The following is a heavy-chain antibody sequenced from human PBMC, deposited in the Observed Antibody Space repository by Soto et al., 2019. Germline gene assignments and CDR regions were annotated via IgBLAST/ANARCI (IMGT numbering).Heavy chain of an antibody. D-gene: IGHD2-15*01. CDR3: ARGSAGY. J-gene: IGHJ4*02. CDR1: GFTFSSFE. CDR2: IDGSSDTV. V-gene: IGHV3-48*03. Sequence: PAGSLRLSCAASGFTFSSFEMNWVRQAPGKGLEWVAHIDGSSDTVYYVDSVKGRFTISRDNAKNSLYLQMNSLRAEDTAVYYCARGSAGYWGQGTLVTVSS.